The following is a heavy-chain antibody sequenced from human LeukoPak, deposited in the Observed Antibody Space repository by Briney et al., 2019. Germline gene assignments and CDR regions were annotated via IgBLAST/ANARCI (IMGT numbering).Heavy chain of an antibody. Sequence: SETLSLTCTVSGYSMSSGYYWGWIRQPPERGLEWIGSMYHTGSTYYNPSLKSRVTISVDTSKNQFYLKLSSVTAADTAVYYCARGERITIFGVVIIRGGEYFDYWGQGTLVTVSS. J-gene: IGHJ4*02. CDR2: MYHTGST. D-gene: IGHD3-3*01. CDR3: ARGERITIFGVVIIRGGEYFDY. V-gene: IGHV4-38-2*02. CDR1: GYSMSSGYY.